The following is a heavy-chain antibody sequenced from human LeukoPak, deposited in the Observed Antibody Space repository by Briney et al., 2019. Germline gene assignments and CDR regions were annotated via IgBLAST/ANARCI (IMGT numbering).Heavy chain of an antibody. CDR3: ARDHFMVRGVVDY. CDR2: ISSSGSTI. D-gene: IGHD3-10*01. CDR1: GFTFSSYS. Sequence: GGSLRLSCAASGFTFSSYSMNWVRQAPGKGLEWVSYISSSGSTIYYADSVKGRFTISRDNAKNSLYLQMNSLRAEDTAVYYCARDHFMVRGVVDYWGQGTLVTVSS. J-gene: IGHJ4*02. V-gene: IGHV3-48*04.